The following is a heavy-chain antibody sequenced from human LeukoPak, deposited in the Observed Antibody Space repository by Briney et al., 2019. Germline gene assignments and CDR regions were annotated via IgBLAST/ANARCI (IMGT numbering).Heavy chain of an antibody. Sequence: PSETLSLTCDVSGVSINTCCYYWTWIRQPPGKGLEWIGYKYYSGSTRYNSSLRSRLTISLDSSKNQFSLRLTSVTAADTAVYYCARGRSYGFDYDSWGPGTLVIVSS. CDR1: GVSINTCCYY. V-gene: IGHV4-61*01. J-gene: IGHJ4*02. CDR2: KYYSGST. CDR3: ARGRSYGFDYDS. D-gene: IGHD5-18*01.